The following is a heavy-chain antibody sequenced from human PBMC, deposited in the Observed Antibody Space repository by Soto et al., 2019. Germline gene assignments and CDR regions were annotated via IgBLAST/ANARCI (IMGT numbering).Heavy chain of an antibody. V-gene: IGHV4-34*01. J-gene: IGHJ4*02. D-gene: IGHD2-15*01. CDR1: GGSFSGYY. CDR3: ARGRMWGVVVVAATPKHFDY. Sequence: QVQLQQWGAGLLKPSETLSLTCAVYGGSFSGYYWSWIRQPPGKGLEWIGEINHSGSTNYNPSLKSRVTISVDTSKNQFSLKLSSVTAADTAVYYCARGRMWGVVVVAATPKHFDYWGQGTLVTVSS. CDR2: INHSGST.